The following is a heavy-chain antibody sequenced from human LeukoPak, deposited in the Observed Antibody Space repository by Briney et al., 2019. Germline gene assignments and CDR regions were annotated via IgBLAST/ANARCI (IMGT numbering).Heavy chain of an antibody. CDR3: VGDRHSNTGMNY. CDR2: ISSKANSYVT. V-gene: IGHV3-73*01. CDR1: GFTFSGST. D-gene: IGHD2/OR15-2a*01. Sequence: TGGSLKLTFATSGFTFSGSTIHWVRQTPGKGLEWIGHISSKANSYVTIYGASVKGRFTISRDDSKNTAYLHMNSLKTEDTAVYYCVGDRHSNTGMNYWGQGTLVTVSS. J-gene: IGHJ4*02.